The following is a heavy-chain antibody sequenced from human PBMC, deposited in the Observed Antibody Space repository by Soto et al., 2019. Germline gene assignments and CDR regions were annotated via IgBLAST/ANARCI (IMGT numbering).Heavy chain of an antibody. CDR2: NIPIFGTA. CDR3: ATAYYYVRSGYYYEDFDY. V-gene: IGHV1-69*01. Sequence: QVQLVQSGAEEKKPGSSVKVSCKASGGTFSSYAISWVRQAPGQGLEWMGGNIPIFGTANYEQKFQGRVTITADESTSPAHMELSSLSSEDTDVYYCATAYYYVRSGYYYEDFDYCGQGTLVTVSS. CDR1: GGTFSSYA. J-gene: IGHJ4*02. D-gene: IGHD3-22*01.